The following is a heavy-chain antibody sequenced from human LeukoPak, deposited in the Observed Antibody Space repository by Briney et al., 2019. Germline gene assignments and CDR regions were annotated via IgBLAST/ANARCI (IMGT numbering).Heavy chain of an antibody. D-gene: IGHD3-22*01. V-gene: IGHV1-2*02. CDR1: GYTFTGYY. J-gene: IGHJ5*02. Sequence: ASVKVSCKASGYTFTGYYMHWVRQAPGQGLEWMGWINPNSGGTNYAQKFQGRVTMTRDTSISTAYMELSRLRSDDTAVYYCAIDLSYYDSRSFGWFDPWGQGTLVAVSS. CDR2: INPNSGGT. CDR3: AIDLSYYDSRSFGWFDP.